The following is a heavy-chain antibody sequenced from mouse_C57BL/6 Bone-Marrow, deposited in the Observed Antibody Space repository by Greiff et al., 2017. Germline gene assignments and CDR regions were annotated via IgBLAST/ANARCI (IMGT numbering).Heavy chain of an antibody. D-gene: IGHD1-1*01. V-gene: IGHV14-4*01. J-gene: IGHJ2*01. CDR3: SSDYGPDY. Sequence: EVQLQQSGAELVRPGASVKLSCTASGYNFNDYYMHWVKQSPGKGLEWIGCIDPENGGTGYASKFQGKATLTADKSSNTAYLQLSRLTSEDAAVYYYSSDYGPDYWGQGTATTVTA. CDR2: IDPENGGT. CDR1: GYNFNDYY.